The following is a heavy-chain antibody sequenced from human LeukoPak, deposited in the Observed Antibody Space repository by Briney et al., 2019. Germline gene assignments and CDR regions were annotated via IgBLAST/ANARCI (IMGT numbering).Heavy chain of an antibody. CDR2: IFHAGTT. V-gene: IGHV4-4*02. D-gene: IGHD2-2*01. Sequence: PSETLSLTCAVSGASISSSNWWSWARQPPGKGLEWTGEIFHAGTTNYNPSLQSRVTISVDNSRNQFSLKLTSVTAADTAVYYCMRTYCSNISCFYFDYWGQGTLVTVSS. CDR3: MRTYCSNISCFYFDY. CDR1: GASISSSNW. J-gene: IGHJ4*02.